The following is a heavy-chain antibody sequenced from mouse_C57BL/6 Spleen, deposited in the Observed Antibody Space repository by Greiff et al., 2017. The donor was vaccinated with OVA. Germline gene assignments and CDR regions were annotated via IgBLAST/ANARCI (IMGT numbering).Heavy chain of an antibody. J-gene: IGHJ1*03. V-gene: IGHV10-1*01. CDR1: GFSFNTYA. CDR2: IRSKSNNYAT. Sequence: EVQLVESGGGLVQPKGSLKLSCAASGFSFNTYAMNWVRQAPGKGLEWVARIRSKSNNYATYYADSVKDRFTIYRDDSESMLYLQMNNLKTEDTAMYYCVRRPIYYGYDQYFDVWGTGTTVTVSS. D-gene: IGHD2-2*01. CDR3: VRRPIYYGYDQYFDV.